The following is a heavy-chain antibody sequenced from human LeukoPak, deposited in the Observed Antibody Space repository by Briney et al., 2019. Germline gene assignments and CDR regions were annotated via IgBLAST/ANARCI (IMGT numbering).Heavy chain of an antibody. V-gene: IGHV3-74*03. Sequence: AGGSLRLSCQASGFTLSDYWIHWVRQAPGKGLVWVSRITHGGDSAEYAGSVEGRFTTSRDNAKNTVYLQLNSLRAEDTAVYYCARDSGVSTPLDHWGQGALVTVSS. CDR2: ITHGGDSA. D-gene: IGHD2/OR15-2a*01. CDR3: ARDSGVSTPLDH. CDR1: GFTLSDYW. J-gene: IGHJ4*02.